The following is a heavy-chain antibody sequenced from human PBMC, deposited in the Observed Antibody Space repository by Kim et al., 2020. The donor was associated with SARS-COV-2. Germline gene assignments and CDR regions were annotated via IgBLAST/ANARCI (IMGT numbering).Heavy chain of an antibody. D-gene: IGHD1-1*01. CDR2: IDGDTGAT. CDR1: GFTFSSCA. V-gene: IGHV3-23*01. Sequence: GGSLRLSCLASGFTFSSCAMNWVRQAPGKGLEWVSRIDGDTGATFYADSVKGRLTISRDDSKNTVYLQMNSLGAEDTAIYYCAKASQNAWLEYWGQGTLV. J-gene: IGHJ4*02. CDR3: AKASQNAWLEY.